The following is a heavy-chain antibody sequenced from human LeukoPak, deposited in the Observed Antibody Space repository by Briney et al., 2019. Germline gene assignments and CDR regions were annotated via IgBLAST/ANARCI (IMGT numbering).Heavy chain of an antibody. CDR1: GGSFSGYY. CDR2: IYYSGST. Sequence: PSETLSLTCAVYGGSFSGYYWSWIRQPPGKGLEWIGSIYYSGSTYYNPSLKSRVTISVDTSKNQFSLKLSSVTAADTAVYYCARVWGWAVAGTGAFDIWGQGTMVTVSS. V-gene: IGHV4-34*01. CDR3: ARVWGWAVAGTGAFDI. J-gene: IGHJ3*02. D-gene: IGHD6-19*01.